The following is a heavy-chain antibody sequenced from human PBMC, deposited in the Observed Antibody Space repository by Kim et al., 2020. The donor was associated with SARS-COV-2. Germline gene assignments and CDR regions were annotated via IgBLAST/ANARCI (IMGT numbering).Heavy chain of an antibody. CDR3: AKKGGSD. Sequence: GMVGPPYSEDSGNGRFTISRDNSKNTLYLQMNSLRAEDTAVYYCAKKGGSDWGQGTLVTVSS. V-gene: IGHV3-23*01. J-gene: IGHJ4*02. D-gene: IGHD3-10*01. CDR2: GMVGPP.